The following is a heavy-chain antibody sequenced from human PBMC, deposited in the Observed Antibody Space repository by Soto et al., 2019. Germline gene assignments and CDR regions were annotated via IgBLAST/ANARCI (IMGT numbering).Heavy chain of an antibody. V-gene: IGHV5-51*01. J-gene: IGHJ6*03. CDR3: ARGPYCSGGSCYFRSAYYYYYMDV. D-gene: IGHD2-15*01. CDR1: GYSFTSYW. Sequence: GESLKISCKGSGYSFTSYWIGWVRQMPGKGLEWMGIIYPGDSDTRYSPSFQGQVTISADKSISTAYLQWSSLTAADTAVYYCARGPYCSGGSCYFRSAYYYYYMDVWGKGTTVTVSS. CDR2: IYPGDSDT.